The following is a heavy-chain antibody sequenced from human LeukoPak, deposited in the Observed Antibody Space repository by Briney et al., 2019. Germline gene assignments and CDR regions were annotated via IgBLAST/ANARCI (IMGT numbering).Heavy chain of an antibody. CDR1: GGSFSSYY. V-gene: IGHV4-39*07. CDR3: ARPTWGYYFYMDV. CDR2: IYYSGST. J-gene: IGHJ6*03. D-gene: IGHD3-16*01. Sequence: PSETLSLTCAVYGGSFSSYYWGWIRQPPGKGLEWIGSIYYSGSTYYNPSLKSRVTMSVDTSKNQFSLNLSSVTAADTAVYYCARPTWGYYFYMDVWGKGTTVTVSS.